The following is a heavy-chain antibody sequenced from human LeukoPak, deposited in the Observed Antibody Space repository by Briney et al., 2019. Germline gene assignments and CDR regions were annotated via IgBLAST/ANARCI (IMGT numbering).Heavy chain of an antibody. D-gene: IGHD4-23*01. Sequence: GGSLRLSCAASGFTFSNHEMHWVRQAPGKGLEWVAVISYDGSHKDYADSVKGRFTMSRDNSKNTLYLQMNSLRAEDTAVYHCARGARKGDDYGGFFDNWGQGILVTVSS. J-gene: IGHJ4*02. V-gene: IGHV3-30*04. CDR1: GFTFSNHE. CDR2: ISYDGSHK. CDR3: ARGARKGDDYGGFFDN.